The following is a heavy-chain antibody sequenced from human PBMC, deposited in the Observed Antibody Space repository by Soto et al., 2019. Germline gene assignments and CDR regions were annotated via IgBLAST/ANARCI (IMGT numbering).Heavy chain of an antibody. J-gene: IGHJ4*02. CDR3: ARAVAVAADFDY. D-gene: IGHD6-19*01. V-gene: IGHV1-3*05. Sequence: QVQLVQSGAEEKKPGAPVKVSCKASGYTFTGYAMHWVRQAPGQRLEWMGWINAGNGNTKYSQKFQGRVTITRDTSASTAYMELSSLRSEDTAVYYCARAVAVAADFDYWGQGTLVNVSS. CDR1: GYTFTGYA. CDR2: INAGNGNT.